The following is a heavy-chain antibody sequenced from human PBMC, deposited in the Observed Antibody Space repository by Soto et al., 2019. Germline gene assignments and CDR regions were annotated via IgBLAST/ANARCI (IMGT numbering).Heavy chain of an antibody. CDR2: IDSDGSST. J-gene: IGHJ6*03. CDR3: ARDRFSVMDHYMDV. V-gene: IGHV3-74*01. Sequence: GGSLRLSCAASGFTFSDYWMNWVRQAPGKGLVWVSRIDSDGSSTSYADSVKGRFTISRDNAKNTLYLQMNSLRAEDTAVYYCARDRFSVMDHYMDVWGKGTTVTVSS. CDR1: GFTFSDYW.